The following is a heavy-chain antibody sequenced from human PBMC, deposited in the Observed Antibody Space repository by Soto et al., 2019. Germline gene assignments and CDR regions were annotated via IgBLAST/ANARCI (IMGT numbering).Heavy chain of an antibody. Sequence: SETLSLTCIVSGGSISSGDYYWSWVRQPPRKGLEWIGYIYYSGSTYYNPSLKSRVTISADTSKNQFSLKLSSVTAADTAVYYCARAKGLLTVTTSWFAPWGQGTLVTVSS. D-gene: IGHD4-17*01. CDR2: IYYSGST. V-gene: IGHV4-30-4*01. CDR3: ARAKGLLTVTTSWFAP. CDR1: GGSISSGDYY. J-gene: IGHJ5*02.